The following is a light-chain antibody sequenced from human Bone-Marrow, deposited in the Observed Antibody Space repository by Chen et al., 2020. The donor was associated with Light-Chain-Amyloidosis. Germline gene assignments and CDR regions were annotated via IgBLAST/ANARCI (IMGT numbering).Light chain of an antibody. CDR3: SSYTITNTLV. Sequence: QSALTQPASVSGSPGQSLTISRTGTSSDVGGDNHVSWYQQHPDKAPKLMIYEVTKRPSWVPDRFSGSKSDNTASLTISGLQTEDEADYFCSSYTITNTLVFGSGTRVTVL. CDR2: EVT. CDR1: SSDVGGDNH. J-gene: IGLJ1*01. V-gene: IGLV2-14*01.